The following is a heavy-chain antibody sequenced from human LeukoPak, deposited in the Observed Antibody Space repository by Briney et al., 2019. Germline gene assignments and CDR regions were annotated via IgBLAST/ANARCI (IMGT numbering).Heavy chain of an antibody. Sequence: ASVKVSCKVSGYTLTELSMHWVRQAPGKGLEWVGGFDPEDGETIYAQKFQGRVTMTEDTSTDTAYMELSSLRSEDTAVYYCATLPRFLETNWFDPWGQGTLVTVSS. J-gene: IGHJ5*02. CDR3: ATLPRFLETNWFDP. CDR1: GYTLTELS. CDR2: FDPEDGET. V-gene: IGHV1-24*01. D-gene: IGHD3-3*01.